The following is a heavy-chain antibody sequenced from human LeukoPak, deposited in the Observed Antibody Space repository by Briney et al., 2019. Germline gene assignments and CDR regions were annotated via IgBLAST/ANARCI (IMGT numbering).Heavy chain of an antibody. J-gene: IGHJ4*02. CDR3: TTSGTPFEY. Sequence: GGSLRLSCAASRFTFNKAWMSWVRLAPGKGLEWVGRIKNKGDGGTTDYAAPVKGRFTVSRDDSKSTLYLQMNSLKTEDTAVYYCTTSGTPFEYWGQGTLVTVSS. CDR2: IKNKGDGGTT. V-gene: IGHV3-15*01. CDR1: RFTFNKAW. D-gene: IGHD3-10*01.